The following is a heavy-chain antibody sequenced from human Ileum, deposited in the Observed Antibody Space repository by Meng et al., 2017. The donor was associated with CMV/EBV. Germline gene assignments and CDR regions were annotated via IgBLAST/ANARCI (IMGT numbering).Heavy chain of an antibody. Sequence: SGYRITTHAMHWVRKAPGQSLEWMGSINVANGDTKYAQRFHDRLTITIDTSASTAYMELTSLRSEDTAVYYCTRANSNYAITSTPFDPWGQGTLVTVSS. CDR1: GYRITTHA. CDR2: INVANGDT. D-gene: IGHD2-15*01. V-gene: IGHV1-3*01. CDR3: TRANSNYAITSTPFDP. J-gene: IGHJ5*02.